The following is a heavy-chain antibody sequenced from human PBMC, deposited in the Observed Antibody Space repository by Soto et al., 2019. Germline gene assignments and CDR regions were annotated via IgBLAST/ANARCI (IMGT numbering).Heavy chain of an antibody. Sequence: KTSETLSLTCNVSGGSLKTYNWSWIRKPPGKGLEWIGYIHHSGSTNYNPSLQSRATISVDTSKNQFSLRLSSVNPADTAVYYCARVIRAVGVPFDFWGQGTLVTVSS. CDR1: GGSLKTYN. V-gene: IGHV4-59*01. CDR3: ARVIRAVGVPFDF. CDR2: IHHSGST. D-gene: IGHD2-8*01. J-gene: IGHJ4*02.